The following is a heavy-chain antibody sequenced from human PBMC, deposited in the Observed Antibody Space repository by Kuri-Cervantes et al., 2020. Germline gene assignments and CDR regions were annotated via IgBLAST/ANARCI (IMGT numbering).Heavy chain of an antibody. CDR3: ARARIVGAPPYYYGMDV. V-gene: IGHV1-8*01. D-gene: IGHD1-26*01. CDR2: MNPNSGNT. J-gene: IGHJ6*02. CDR1: GYTFTSYD. Sequence: ASVKVSCKASGYTFTSYDINWVRQATGQGLEWMGWMNPNSGNTNYAQKFQGRVTMTRDTSISTAYMELSRLRSDDTAVYYCARARIVGAPPYYYGMDVWGQGTTVTVSS.